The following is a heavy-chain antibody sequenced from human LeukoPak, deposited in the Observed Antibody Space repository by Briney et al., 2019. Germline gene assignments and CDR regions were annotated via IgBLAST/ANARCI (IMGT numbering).Heavy chain of an antibody. V-gene: IGHV3-23*01. CDR2: ISGSGGST. J-gene: IGHJ4*02. CDR1: GFTFSSYA. D-gene: IGHD1-26*01. CDR3: AKDSGSIMGTATAFDY. Sequence: GGSLRLSCAASGFTFSSYAMTWVRQAPGKGLEWVSGISGSGGSTYYADSVKGRFTISRGSSKNTLYLQMNSLRAEDTAVYYCAKDSGSIMGTATAFDYWGQGALVTVSS.